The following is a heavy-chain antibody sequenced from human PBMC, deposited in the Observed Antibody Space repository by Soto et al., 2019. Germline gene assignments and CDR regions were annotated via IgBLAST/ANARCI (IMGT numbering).Heavy chain of an antibody. J-gene: IGHJ2*01. CDR1: GFPSSTYA. CDR2: ISESGHHT. CDR3: TKSDGCGGGACYTGTYYYFDV. D-gene: IGHD3-16*02. Sequence: PGGSLRLSCAASGFPSSTYALNWVRQAPGKGPEWVSTISESGHHTHYADSVKGRFTISRDKSKNTLSLQMNSLRVDDTAIYYCTKSDGCGGGACYTGTYYYFDVWGRGTLVTDSS. V-gene: IGHV3-23*01.